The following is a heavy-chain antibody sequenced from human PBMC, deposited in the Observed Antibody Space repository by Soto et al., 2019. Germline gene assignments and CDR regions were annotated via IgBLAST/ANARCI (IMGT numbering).Heavy chain of an antibody. CDR2: IIPIFGTA. Sequence: SVKVSCKASGGTFSSYAISWVRQAPGQGLEWMGGIIPIFGTANYAQKFQGRVTVTADESTSTAYMELSSLRSEDTAVYYCARDPGCSGGSCYHNWFDPWGQGTLVTVSS. CDR1: GGTFSSYA. V-gene: IGHV1-69*13. D-gene: IGHD2-15*01. J-gene: IGHJ5*02. CDR3: ARDPGCSGGSCYHNWFDP.